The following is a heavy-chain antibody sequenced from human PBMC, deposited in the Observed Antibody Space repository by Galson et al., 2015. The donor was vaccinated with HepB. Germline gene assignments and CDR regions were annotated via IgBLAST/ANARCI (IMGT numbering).Heavy chain of an antibody. V-gene: IGHV3-30*04. Sequence: SLRLSCAASGFTFSSYAMHWVRQAPGKGLDWVAVISYDGSNKYYADSVKGRFTISRDNSKNTLYLQMNSLRAEDTAVYYCTRAFDIWGQGTMVIVSS. CDR3: TRAFDI. CDR2: ISYDGSNK. J-gene: IGHJ3*02. CDR1: GFTFSSYA.